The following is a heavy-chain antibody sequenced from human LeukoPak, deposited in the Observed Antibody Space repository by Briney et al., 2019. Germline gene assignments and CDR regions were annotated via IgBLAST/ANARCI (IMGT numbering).Heavy chain of an antibody. CDR1: GDSVSSTSAA. D-gene: IGHD3-16*01. J-gene: IGHJ4*02. CDR2: AYYRSKWSI. V-gene: IGHV6-1*01. Sequence: SQTLSLTCAISGDSVSSTSAAWNWLRQSPSRGLEWLGRAYYRSKWSIEYAPSVESRITINPDASKNQFSLQLDSVTPEDTAMYYCAGGFLGGGWHAYWGQGTLVTVSS. CDR3: AGGFLGGGWHAY.